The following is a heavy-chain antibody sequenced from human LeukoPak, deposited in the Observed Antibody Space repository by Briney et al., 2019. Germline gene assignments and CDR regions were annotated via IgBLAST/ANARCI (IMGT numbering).Heavy chain of an antibody. J-gene: IGHJ4*02. CDR2: IKQDGSEK. CDR1: GFTSSSYW. CDR3: ARYSGYSSSLDY. Sequence: PGGSLRLSCAASGFTSSSYWMSWVRQAPGKGLEWVANIKQDGSEKYYVDSVKGRFTISRDNAKNSLYLQMNSLRAEDTALYYCARYSGYSSSLDYWGQGTLVTVSS. D-gene: IGHD6-13*01. V-gene: IGHV3-7*03.